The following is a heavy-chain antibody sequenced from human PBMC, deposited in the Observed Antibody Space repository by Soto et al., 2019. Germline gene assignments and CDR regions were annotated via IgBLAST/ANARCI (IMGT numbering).Heavy chain of an antibody. CDR2: FSGSGGST. Sequence: EVQLLESGGGLVQPGGSLRLSCAAAGFTFSNYALTWVRQSPGKGLEWVSTFSGSGGSTYYADSVRGRFTISRGNSKNTLVLQPNSLTVEDTAIYYCARDWTGDRCPCWDVWGKARTVSLSS. CDR1: GFTFSNYA. D-gene: IGHD3-3*01. CDR3: ARDWTGDRCPCWDV. J-gene: IGHJ6*01. V-gene: IGHV3-23*01.